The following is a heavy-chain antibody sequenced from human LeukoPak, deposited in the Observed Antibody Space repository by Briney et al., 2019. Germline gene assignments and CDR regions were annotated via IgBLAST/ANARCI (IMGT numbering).Heavy chain of an antibody. CDR2: IYYSGST. CDR3: ATDRGSYFDY. D-gene: IGHD3-16*01. V-gene: IGHV4-59*08. CDR1: GGSIGTYS. Sequence: SETLSLTCTVSGGSIGTYSWNWIRQPPGKGLEWIGYIYYSGSTNYNPSLKSRVTISVDTSKNQFSLKLSSVTAADTAVYYCATDRGSYFDYWGQGTLVTVSS. J-gene: IGHJ4*02.